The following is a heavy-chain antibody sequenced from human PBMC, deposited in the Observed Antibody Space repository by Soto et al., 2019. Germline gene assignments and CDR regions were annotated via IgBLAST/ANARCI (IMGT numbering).Heavy chain of an antibody. CDR1: GFTFSGSA. D-gene: IGHD3-3*01. J-gene: IGHJ6*02. Sequence: EVQLVESGGGLVQPGGSLKLSCAASGFTFSGSAIHWVRQASGKGLEWGGRIRDKVNKYATAYAASVTGRFTISRDDSKNMVYLQMNSPKTDDTAVYYCGYDFWSGYYSVGQTSGMDVWGQGTTVTVSS. CDR3: GYDFWSGYYSVGQTSGMDV. V-gene: IGHV3-73*02. CDR2: IRDKVNKYAT.